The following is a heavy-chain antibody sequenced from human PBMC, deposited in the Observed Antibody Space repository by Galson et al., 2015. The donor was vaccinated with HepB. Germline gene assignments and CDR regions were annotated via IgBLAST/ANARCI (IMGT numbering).Heavy chain of an antibody. D-gene: IGHD2-2*01. CDR1: GFTFSSYA. CDR2: ISGSGGST. CDR3: AGNPRCSSTSCYLFGSSYYYYYMDV. V-gene: IGHV3-23*01. J-gene: IGHJ6*03. Sequence: SLRLSCAASGFTFSSYAMSWVRQAPGKGLEWVSAISGSGGSTYYADSVKGRFTISRDNSKNTLYLQMNSLRAEDTAVYYCAGNPRCSSTSCYLFGSSYYYYYMDVWGKGTTVTVSS.